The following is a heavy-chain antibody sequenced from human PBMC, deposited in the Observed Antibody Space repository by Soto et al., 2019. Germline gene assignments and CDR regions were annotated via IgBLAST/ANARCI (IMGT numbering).Heavy chain of an antibody. CDR1: GGTFSSYA. D-gene: IGHD1-7*01. CDR3: ARVSRTGTTGYLDY. Sequence: QVQLVQSGAEVKKPGSSVKVSCKASGGTFSSYAISWVRQAPGQGLEWMGGIIPIFGTASYAQKFQGRVTITADKSTSTAYMELSSLRSEDTAVYYCARVSRTGTTGYLDYWGQGTLVTVSS. V-gene: IGHV1-69*06. CDR2: IIPIFGTA. J-gene: IGHJ4*02.